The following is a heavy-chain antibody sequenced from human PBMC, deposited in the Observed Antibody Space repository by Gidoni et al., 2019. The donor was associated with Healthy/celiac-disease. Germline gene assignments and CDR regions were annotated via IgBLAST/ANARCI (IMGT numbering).Heavy chain of an antibody. V-gene: IGHV4-31*03. CDR2: IYYSGST. J-gene: IGHJ4*02. CDR1: GGSISSGGSY. Sequence: QVQLQESGPGLVKPSQTLSLTCTVSGGSISSGGSYWSWLRQHPGKGLEWIGYIYYSGSTYYNPSLKSRVTISVDTSKNQFSLKLSAVTAADTAVYYCARGAGPYCSSTSCYMGPPPVDYWGQGTLVTVSS. D-gene: IGHD2-2*02. CDR3: ARGAGPYCSSTSCYMGPPPVDY.